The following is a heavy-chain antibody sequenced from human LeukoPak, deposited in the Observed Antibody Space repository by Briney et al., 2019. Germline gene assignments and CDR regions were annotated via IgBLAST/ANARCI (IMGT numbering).Heavy chain of an antibody. CDR2: IYSGGST. CDR3: ARDYGNYDSSGYFDY. D-gene: IGHD3-22*01. V-gene: IGHV3-66*01. CDR1: GFTVSSNY. J-gene: IGHJ4*02. Sequence: GGSLRLSCAASGFTVSSNYMSWVRQAPGKGLEWVSVIYSGGSTYYADSVKGRFTISRDNAKNSLYLQVNSLRAEDTAVYYCARDYGNYDSSGYFDYWGQGTLVAVSS.